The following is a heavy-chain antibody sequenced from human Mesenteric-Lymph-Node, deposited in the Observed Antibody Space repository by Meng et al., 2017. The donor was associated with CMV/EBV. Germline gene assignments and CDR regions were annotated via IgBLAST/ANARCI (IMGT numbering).Heavy chain of an antibody. V-gene: IGHV1-69*10. Sequence: SVKVSCKASGGTFSSYAISWVRQAPGQGLEWMGGIIPILGIANYAQKFQGRVTITADKSTSTAYMELSSLRSEDTAVYYCARPGAPDIVVVVAALTGYYGMDVWGQGTTVTVSS. CDR3: ARPGAPDIVVVVAALTGYYGMDV. CDR1: GGTFSSYA. CDR2: IIPILGIA. D-gene: IGHD2-15*01. J-gene: IGHJ6*02.